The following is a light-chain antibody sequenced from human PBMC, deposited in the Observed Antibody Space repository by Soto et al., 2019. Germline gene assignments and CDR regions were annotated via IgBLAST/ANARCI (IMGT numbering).Light chain of an antibody. CDR1: QSISSW. J-gene: IGKJ4*01. CDR3: QQYNSSPLT. V-gene: IGKV1-5*03. CDR2: KAS. Sequence: DIQMTQSPSTLSASVGDRVTITCRASQSISSWLAWYQQKPGKAPKLLIYKASSLESGVPSRFSGSGSGTEFTLTISSLQTDDFATYYCQQYNSSPLTFGGGTKVDIK.